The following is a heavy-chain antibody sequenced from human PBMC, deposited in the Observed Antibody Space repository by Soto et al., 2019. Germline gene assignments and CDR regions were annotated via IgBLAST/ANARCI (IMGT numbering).Heavy chain of an antibody. CDR1: GFTFSSYG. Sequence: GGSLRLSCAASGFTFSSYGMHWVRQAPGKGLEWVAVISYDGSNKYYADSVKGRFTISRDNSKNTLYLQMNSLRAEDTAVYYCAKDDDSSGYYSHLDYWGQGTMATVSS. J-gene: IGHJ4*02. V-gene: IGHV3-30*18. CDR2: ISYDGSNK. D-gene: IGHD3-22*01. CDR3: AKDDDSSGYYSHLDY.